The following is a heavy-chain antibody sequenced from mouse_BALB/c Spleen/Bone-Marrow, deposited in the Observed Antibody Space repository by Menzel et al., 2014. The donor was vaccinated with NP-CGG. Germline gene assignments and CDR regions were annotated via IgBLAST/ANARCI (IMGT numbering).Heavy chain of an antibody. V-gene: IGHV1-84*02. Sequence: LVGSGPELVKPGASVKISCKASGSPFPDYYINWVKRKPGQGLEWIGWIXPGSGNSKYNEKFKGKATLTVDTSSSTAYMQLSSLTSEDTAVYFCARILYWYFDVWGAGTTVTVSS. CDR1: GSPFPDYY. CDR3: ARILYWYFDV. CDR2: IXPGSGNS. J-gene: IGHJ1*01.